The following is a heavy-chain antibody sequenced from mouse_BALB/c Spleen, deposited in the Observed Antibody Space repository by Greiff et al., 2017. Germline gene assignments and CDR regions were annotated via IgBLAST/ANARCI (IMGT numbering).Heavy chain of an antibody. CDR1: GFTFSDYG. Sequence: EVQRVESGGGLVQPGGSRKLSCAASGFTFSDYGMAWVRQAPGKGPEWVAFISNLAYSIYYADTVTGRFTISRENAKNTLYLEMSSLRSEDTAMYYCARGYYGSSYGLAYWGQGTLVTVSA. V-gene: IGHV5-15*02. D-gene: IGHD1-1*01. CDR2: ISNLAYSI. J-gene: IGHJ3*01. CDR3: ARGYYGSSYGLAY.